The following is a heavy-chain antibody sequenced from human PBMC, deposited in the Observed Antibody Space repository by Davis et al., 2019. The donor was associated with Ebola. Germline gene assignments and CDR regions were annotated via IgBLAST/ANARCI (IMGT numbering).Heavy chain of an antibody. D-gene: IGHD3-3*01. CDR1: GFTFSSHW. CDR3: ARSVLGYYGFFDY. J-gene: IGHJ4*02. CDR2: INGDGSRT. V-gene: IGHV3-74*01. Sequence: PGGSLRLSCAASGFTFSSHWMHWVRQAPGKGLVWVSRINGDGSRTNYADSVKGRFTISRDNAKNTLYLQMNSLRAEDTAVYYCARSVLGYYGFFDYWGPGTLVTVSS.